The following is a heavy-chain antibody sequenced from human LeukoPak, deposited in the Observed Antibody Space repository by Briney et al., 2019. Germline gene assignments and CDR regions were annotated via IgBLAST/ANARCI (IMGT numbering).Heavy chain of an antibody. J-gene: IGHJ4*02. CDR1: GFTFSRYD. CDR2: TSYDGSNE. V-gene: IGHV3-30*03. Sequence: PGGSLRLSCAASGFTFSRYDMHWVRQAPGKGLEWVAVTSYDGSNEYHADSVKGRFIISRDNPKNTVYLQMNSLKTEDTAVYYCTTVDALDQWGSFDYWGQGTLVTVSS. D-gene: IGHD2-15*01. CDR3: TTVDALDQWGSFDY.